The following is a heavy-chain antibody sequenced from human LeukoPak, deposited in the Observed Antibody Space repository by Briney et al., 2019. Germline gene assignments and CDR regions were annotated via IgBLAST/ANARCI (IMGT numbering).Heavy chain of an antibody. CDR3: ARDPPSGDGFDI. J-gene: IGHJ3*02. CDR1: GGSISSYY. V-gene: IGHV4-4*07. CDR2: FYTSVNT. D-gene: IGHD3-10*01. Sequence: PSETLSLTCTVSGGSISSYYWSWIRQPAGKGLEWIGRFYTSVNTNYNPSLKSRVTMSVGTSKNQFFLTLSSVTAADTAVYYCARDPPSGDGFDIWGQGTMVTVSS.